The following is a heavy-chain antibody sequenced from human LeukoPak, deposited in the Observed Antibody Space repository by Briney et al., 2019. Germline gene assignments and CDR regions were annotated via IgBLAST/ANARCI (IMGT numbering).Heavy chain of an antibody. D-gene: IGHD3-16*02. J-gene: IGHJ4*02. CDR2: IYYSGST. Sequence: SETLSLTCTVSGGSISSYWWSWIRQPPGKGLECIGYIYYSGSTNYNPSLKSRVTISVDTSKNQFSLKLSSVTAADTAVYYCARSVEDDYVWGSYRYGGYHFDYWGQGTLVTVSS. V-gene: IGHV4-59*01. CDR1: GGSISSYW. CDR3: ARSVEDDYVWGSYRYGGYHFDY.